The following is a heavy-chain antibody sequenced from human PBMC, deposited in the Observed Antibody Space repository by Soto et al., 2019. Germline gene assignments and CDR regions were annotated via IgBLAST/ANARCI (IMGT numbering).Heavy chain of an antibody. CDR3: ARVSKVLRYFDWLLYFDY. V-gene: IGHV1-2*02. CDR2: INPNSGGT. J-gene: IGHJ4*02. D-gene: IGHD3-9*01. Sequence: ASVKVSCKASGYTFTGYYMHWVRQAPGQGLEWMGWINPNSGGTNYAQKFQGRVTMTRDTSISTAYMELSRLRSDDTAVYYCARVSKVLRYFDWLLYFDYWGQGTLVTVS. CDR1: GYTFTGYY.